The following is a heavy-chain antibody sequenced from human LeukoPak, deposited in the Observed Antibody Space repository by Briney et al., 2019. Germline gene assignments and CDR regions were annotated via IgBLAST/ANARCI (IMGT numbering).Heavy chain of an antibody. CDR2: IYYSGST. V-gene: IGHV4-59*01. CDR3: ARGHSSSWHSPFAY. Sequence: SETLSLTCTVSGGSISSYYWSWIRQPPGKGLEWIGYIYYSGSTNYNPSLKSRVTISVDTSKNQFSLKLSSVTAADTAVYYCARGHSSSWHSPFAYWGQGTLVTVSS. J-gene: IGHJ4*02. CDR1: GGSISSYY. D-gene: IGHD6-13*01.